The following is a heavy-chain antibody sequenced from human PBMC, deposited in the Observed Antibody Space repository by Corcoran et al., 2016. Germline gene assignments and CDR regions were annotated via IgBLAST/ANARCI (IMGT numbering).Heavy chain of an antibody. Sequence: QVTLKESGPALAKPTQTLTLTCTFSGFSLTTSGMRVSWIRQPPGKALEWLARIDWDDDKFYNTSLKTRLTISKDTSKNQVVLTMTNMDPVDTATYYCASLIRYYSGSGDYGYFDYWGQGILVTVSS. D-gene: IGHD3-10*01. CDR1: GFSLTTSGMR. CDR3: ASLIRYYSGSGDYGYFDY. CDR2: IDWDDDK. J-gene: IGHJ4*01. V-gene: IGHV2-70*04.